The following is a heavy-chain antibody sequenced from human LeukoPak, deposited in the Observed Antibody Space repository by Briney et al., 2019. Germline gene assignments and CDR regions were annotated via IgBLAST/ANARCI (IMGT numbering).Heavy chain of an antibody. Sequence: ASVKVSCKASGYTFTGYYIHWVRQAPGQGLEWMGWINPNSGGTNYAQKFQGRVTMTRDTSISTAYMELSRLRSDDTAVYYRARAPTTTVTMILGYWGQGTLVTVSS. D-gene: IGHD4-17*01. CDR1: GYTFTGYY. CDR2: INPNSGGT. CDR3: ARAPTTTVTMILGY. J-gene: IGHJ4*02. V-gene: IGHV1-2*02.